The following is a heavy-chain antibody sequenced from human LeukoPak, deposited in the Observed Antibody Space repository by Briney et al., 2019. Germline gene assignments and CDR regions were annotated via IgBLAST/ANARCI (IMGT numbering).Heavy chain of an antibody. CDR2: ISGSGGST. D-gene: IGHD3-10*01. CDR3: AKDEGYYGSGSYPDY. Sequence: GGSLRLSCAASGFTFSSYAMSWVRQAPGKGLEWVSAISGSGGSTYYADSVKGRFTISRDNSKSTLYLQMNSLRAEDTAVYYCAKDEGYYGSGSYPDYWGQGTLVTVSS. CDR1: GFTFSSYA. J-gene: IGHJ4*02. V-gene: IGHV3-23*01.